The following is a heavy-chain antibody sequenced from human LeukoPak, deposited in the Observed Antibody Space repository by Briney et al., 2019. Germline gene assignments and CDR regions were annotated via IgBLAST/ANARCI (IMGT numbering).Heavy chain of an antibody. CDR2: IYTSGST. D-gene: IGHD6-13*01. CDR3: ARTGYSSSWYVDDY. Sequence: SETLSLTCTVSGGSISSYYWSWIRQPAGKGLEWIGRIYTSGSTNYNPSLKSRVTMSVDTSKNQFSLKLSSVTAADTAVYYCARTGYSSSWYVDDYWGQGTLVTVSS. J-gene: IGHJ4*02. V-gene: IGHV4-4*07. CDR1: GGSISSYY.